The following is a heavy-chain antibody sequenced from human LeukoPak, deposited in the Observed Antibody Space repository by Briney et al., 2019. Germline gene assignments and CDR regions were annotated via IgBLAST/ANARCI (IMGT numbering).Heavy chain of an antibody. V-gene: IGHV4-34*01. Sequence: SETLSLTCAVYGGSFSGYYWSWIRQPPGKGLEWIGEINHSGSTNYNPSLKSRVTISVDTSKNQSSLKLSSVTAADTAVYYCARGKTHVLRYFDWLLDGFDYWGQGTLVTVSS. CDR1: GGSFSGYY. D-gene: IGHD3-9*01. CDR2: INHSGST. J-gene: IGHJ4*02. CDR3: ARGKTHVLRYFDWLLDGFDY.